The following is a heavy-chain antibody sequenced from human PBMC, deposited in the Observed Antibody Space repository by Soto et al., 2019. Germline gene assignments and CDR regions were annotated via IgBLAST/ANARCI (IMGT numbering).Heavy chain of an antibody. Sequence: ASVKVSCKASGYTFTSYGISWVRQAPGQGLEWMGWISAYNGNTNYAQKLQGRVTMTTDTSTSTAYMELRSLRSDDTAVYYCARFSIAAPAWDPYYYYYMDVWGKGTTVTVSS. V-gene: IGHV1-18*01. J-gene: IGHJ6*03. CDR2: ISAYNGNT. CDR3: ARFSIAAPAWDPYYYYYMDV. CDR1: GYTFTSYG. D-gene: IGHD6-6*01.